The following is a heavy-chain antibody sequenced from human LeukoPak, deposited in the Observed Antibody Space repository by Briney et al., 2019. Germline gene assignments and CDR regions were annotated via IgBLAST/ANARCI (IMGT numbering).Heavy chain of an antibody. CDR2: IYHSGNT. CDR1: GGSISSSSYY. Sequence: SETLSLTCTVSGGSISSSSYYWTWIRQPPGKGLEWIGYIYHSGNTNYNPSLKSRVAISVDASKNQFSLKLTSVTAADTAVYHCARALRGYYMDVWGKGTTVTVSS. J-gene: IGHJ6*03. D-gene: IGHD3-10*01. V-gene: IGHV4-61*01. CDR3: ARALRGYYMDV.